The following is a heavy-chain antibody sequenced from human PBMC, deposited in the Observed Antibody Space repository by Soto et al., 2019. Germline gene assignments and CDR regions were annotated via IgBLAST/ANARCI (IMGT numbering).Heavy chain of an antibody. J-gene: IGHJ6*02. CDR2: IIPIFGTA. D-gene: IGHD6-19*01. Sequence: QVQLVQSGAEVKKPGSSVKVSCKASGGTFSSYAISWVRQAPGQGLEWMGGIIPIFGTANYAQKFQGRVTITADESTSTAYMELSRLRYEDTAVYYCASNPRRIAVAGTNYYYYYGMDVWGQGTTVTVSS. CDR1: GGTFSSYA. CDR3: ASNPRRIAVAGTNYYYYYGMDV. V-gene: IGHV1-69*01.